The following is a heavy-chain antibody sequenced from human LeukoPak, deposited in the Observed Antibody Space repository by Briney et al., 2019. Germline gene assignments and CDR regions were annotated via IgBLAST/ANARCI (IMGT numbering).Heavy chain of an antibody. Sequence: GGSLRLSCTASGFTFGDYAMSWFRQAPGKGLEWVGFIRSKAYGGITEYAASVKGRFTISRDDSKSIAYLQMNSLKTEDTAVYYCTRDDPLYDFWSGYHDYWGQGTLVTVSS. J-gene: IGHJ4*02. CDR3: TRDDPLYDFWSGYHDY. V-gene: IGHV3-49*03. CDR1: GFTFGDYA. CDR2: IRSKAYGGIT. D-gene: IGHD3-3*01.